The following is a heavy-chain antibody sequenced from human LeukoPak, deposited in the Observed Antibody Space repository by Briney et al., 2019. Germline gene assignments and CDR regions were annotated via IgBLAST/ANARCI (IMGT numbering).Heavy chain of an antibody. D-gene: IGHD3-16*01. CDR2: IYTGGGT. CDR1: GFIVSSNY. J-gene: IGHJ6*02. Sequence: GGSLRLSCAASGFIVSSNYMSWVRQAPGKGLEWVSVIYTGGGTYCADSVKGRFTISRDNSKNTVYLQMNSLRADDTAIYYCARNQQLGGHSYYYYGMDVWGQGTTVTVSS. V-gene: IGHV3-53*01. CDR3: ARNQQLGGHSYYYYGMDV.